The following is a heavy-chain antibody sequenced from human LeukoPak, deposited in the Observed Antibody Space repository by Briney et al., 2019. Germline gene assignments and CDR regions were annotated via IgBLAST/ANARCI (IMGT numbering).Heavy chain of an antibody. CDR3: AKASRFYYDSSGYYYFDY. CDR2: ISWNSGSI. Sequence: GGSLRLSCAASGFTFDDYAMHWVRQAPGKGLEWVSGISWNSGSIAYAGSVKGRFTISRDNAKNSLYLQMNSLRAEDTALYYCAKASRFYYDSSGYYYFDYWGQGTLVTVSS. D-gene: IGHD3-22*01. V-gene: IGHV3-9*01. CDR1: GFTFDDYA. J-gene: IGHJ4*02.